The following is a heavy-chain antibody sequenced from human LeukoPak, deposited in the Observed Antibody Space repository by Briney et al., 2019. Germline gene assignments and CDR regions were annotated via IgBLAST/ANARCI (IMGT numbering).Heavy chain of an antibody. J-gene: IGHJ4*02. CDR2: IKSKTDGGTT. CDR3: TSEGEQLACFDY. CDR1: GFTFSNAW. V-gene: IGHV3-15*01. Sequence: GGSLRLSCAASGFTFSNAWMSWVRQAPGKGLEWVGRIKSKTDGGTTDYAAPVKGRFTISRDDSKNTLYLQMNSLKTEDTAEYYCTSEGEQLACFDYWGQGTLVTVSS. D-gene: IGHD6-6*01.